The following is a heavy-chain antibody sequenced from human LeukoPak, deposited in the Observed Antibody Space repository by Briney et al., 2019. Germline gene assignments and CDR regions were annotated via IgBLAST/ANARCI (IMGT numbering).Heavy chain of an antibody. CDR1: GFTFSNYW. V-gene: IGHV3-74*01. Sequence: PGGSLRLPCATSGFTFSNYWMHWVRRAPGKGLVWVSRIESDGSSADYADSVKGRFTISRDNAKNTLYLQMSSLRAEDTAVYYCTRGFGSGSSVPFEYWGQGTLVTVSS. D-gene: IGHD3-10*01. CDR3: TRGFGSGSSVPFEY. J-gene: IGHJ4*02. CDR2: IESDGSSA.